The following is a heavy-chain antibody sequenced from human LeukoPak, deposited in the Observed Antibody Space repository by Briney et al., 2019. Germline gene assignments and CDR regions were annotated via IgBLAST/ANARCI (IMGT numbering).Heavy chain of an antibody. Sequence: GASVKVSCKASGYTFTSYYMHWVRQAPGQGLEWMGLINPSGGTTRYAQKFQGRVTMTRDLSTSTDYMELSSLRSYDTAVYFCARDNSVGDYAWWFDPWGQGTLVTVSS. CDR1: GYTFTSYY. D-gene: IGHD1-26*01. CDR2: INPSGGTT. CDR3: ARDNSVGDYAWWFDP. V-gene: IGHV1-46*01. J-gene: IGHJ5*02.